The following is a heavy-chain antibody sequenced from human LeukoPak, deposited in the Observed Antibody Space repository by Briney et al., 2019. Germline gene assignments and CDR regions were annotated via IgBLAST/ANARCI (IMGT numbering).Heavy chain of an antibody. CDR3: ARALKIRGYYMDV. V-gene: IGHV1-2*02. CDR1: GYTFTGYY. Sequence: ASVKVSCKASGYTFTGYYMHWVRQAPGQGLEWMGWINPNSGGTNYAQKFQGRVTMTRDTSISTAYMELSRLRSDDTAVYYCARALKIRGYYMDVWGKGTTVTVSS. CDR2: INPNSGGT. D-gene: IGHD3-16*02. J-gene: IGHJ6*03.